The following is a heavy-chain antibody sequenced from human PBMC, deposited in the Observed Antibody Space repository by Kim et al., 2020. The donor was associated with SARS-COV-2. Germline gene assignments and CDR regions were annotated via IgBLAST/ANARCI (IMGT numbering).Heavy chain of an antibody. D-gene: IGHD6-19*01. J-gene: IGHJ4*01. V-gene: IGHV3-23*01. CDR2: ISGGGRTL. CDR3: ANDSVAGTTLPYY. Sequence: GGSLRLSCAASGLTFSSYAMSWVRQVSGKGLEWVSAISGGGRTLYYADSVRGRFTISSDNSENTHYLHLENLRAEDTAVYHCANDSVAGTTLPYYWGRGT. CDR1: GLTFSSYA.